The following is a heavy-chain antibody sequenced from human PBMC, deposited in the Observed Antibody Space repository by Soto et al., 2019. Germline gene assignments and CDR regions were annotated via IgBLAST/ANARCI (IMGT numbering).Heavy chain of an antibody. CDR2: ISPDGSVT. V-gene: IGHV3-74*01. Sequence: EVPLVESGGGSVQPGGSMRLSCAASGSTVSGHWMHWVRQEPGRGLVWVSLISPDGSVTTYADSVKGRFTISRDNAKNTLTVQMNSLRAEDTAVYYCARGINYAIDVWGQGTTVTVSS. CDR3: ARGINYAIDV. CDR1: GSTVSGHW. J-gene: IGHJ6*02.